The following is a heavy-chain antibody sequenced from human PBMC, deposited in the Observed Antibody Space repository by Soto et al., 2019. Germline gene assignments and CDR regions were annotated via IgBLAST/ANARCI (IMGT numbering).Heavy chain of an antibody. J-gene: IGHJ2*01. CDR1: GGTFGIYT. CDR2: IIPILDIA. D-gene: IGHD2-15*01. V-gene: IGHV1-69*08. CDR3: ARDRSLSGGTEGWYFDL. Sequence: QVQLVQSGAEVKKPGSSVKVSCKASGGTFGIYTLSWVRQSPGQGLEWMGRIIPILDIANYAQMFRGRVTITADKSTSTAYMELSCVRSEDTAVYYCARDRSLSGGTEGWYFDLWGRGTLVTVSS.